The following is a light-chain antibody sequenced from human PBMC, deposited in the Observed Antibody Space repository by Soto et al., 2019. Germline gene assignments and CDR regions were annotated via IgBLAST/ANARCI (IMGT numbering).Light chain of an antibody. Sequence: AIQMTQSPSSLSASVGDRVTITCRASQGIRNDLGWYQQKPGKALKLLIYAASTLQSGVPSRFSGSGSGTDFTLTIGSLQPEDFATYYCLQDYDYPLTFGGGTKVEIK. CDR1: QGIRND. CDR2: AAS. V-gene: IGKV1-6*01. J-gene: IGKJ4*01. CDR3: LQDYDYPLT.